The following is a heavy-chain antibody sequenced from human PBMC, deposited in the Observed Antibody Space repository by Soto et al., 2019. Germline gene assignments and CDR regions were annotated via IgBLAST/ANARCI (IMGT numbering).Heavy chain of an antibody. V-gene: IGHV3-23*01. CDR2: ISGSGGIT. D-gene: IGHD3-3*01. CDR3: ARAAHYDFWSGYYYMDV. Sequence: EVQLLESGGGLVQPGGSLRLSCATSGFTFSSYAMAWVRQAPGKGLEWVSAISGSGGITYHAASVKGRFSISRDNSRNMLYLQMNSLGVEDTAVYYCARAAHYDFWSGYYYMDVWGIGTTVTVSS. CDR1: GFTFSSYA. J-gene: IGHJ6*03.